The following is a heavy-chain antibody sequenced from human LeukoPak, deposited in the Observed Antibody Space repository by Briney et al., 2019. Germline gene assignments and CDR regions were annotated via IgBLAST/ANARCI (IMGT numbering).Heavy chain of an antibody. V-gene: IGHV3-7*01. CDR3: GRDRGRVGATIT. Sequence: GGSLRLSCAAYGFTFSDYWRSWVRQAPGKGLEWVANIKQDESEKYYVDSVKGRFTISRDNAKNSLYLQMNSLRAEDTAVYYCGRDRGRVGATITWGQGTLVIVSS. CDR1: GFTFSDYW. D-gene: IGHD1-26*01. CDR2: IKQDESEK. J-gene: IGHJ4*02.